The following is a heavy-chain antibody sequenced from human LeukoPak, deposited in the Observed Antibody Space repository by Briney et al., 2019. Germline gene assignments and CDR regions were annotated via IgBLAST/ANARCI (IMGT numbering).Heavy chain of an antibody. CDR3: ARARFLEWLLVDFDY. Sequence: SQTLSLTCTVSGGSISGGDYYWSWLRQPPGQGLEWIVYIYYSGSTYYNPTLKSRVTISVDTSKSQFSLKLSFVTAADTAVYYCARARFLEWLLVDFDYWGQGTLVTVSS. V-gene: IGHV4-30-4*08. D-gene: IGHD3-3*01. CDR2: IYYSGST. J-gene: IGHJ4*02. CDR1: GGSISGGDYY.